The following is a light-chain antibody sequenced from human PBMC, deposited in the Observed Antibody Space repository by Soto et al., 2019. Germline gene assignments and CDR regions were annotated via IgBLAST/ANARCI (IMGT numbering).Light chain of an antibody. CDR2: DAS. V-gene: IGKV1-5*01. CDR3: QQYKSDSWT. CDR1: QRISSW. Sequence: DIQMTQAPATLSASVGDRVAMTCRASQRISSWLGWIQQKPGTAPKLLIYDASRLESGVPSRFSGSGSGTDFALTISSLQPDDFATYYCQQYKSDSWTFGQGTKGEIK. J-gene: IGKJ1*01.